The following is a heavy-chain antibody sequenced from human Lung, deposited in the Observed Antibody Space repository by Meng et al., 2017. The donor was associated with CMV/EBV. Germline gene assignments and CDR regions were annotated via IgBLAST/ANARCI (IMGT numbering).Heavy chain of an antibody. CDR3: ARDPSNTSGRYAYFDY. CDR2: ISCYNGDT. D-gene: IGHD6-19*01. Sequence: PLCRSGAEGNKSGASMRVSCKASGYTFTHHGISWIRQAPGQGLEWMGWISCYNGDTNYAQKLQGRVTMTTDTSTNTAYMDLRGLRSDDTAVYYCARDPSNTSGRYAYFDYWGQGTLVTVSS. J-gene: IGHJ4*02. V-gene: IGHV1-18*01. CDR1: GYTFTHHG.